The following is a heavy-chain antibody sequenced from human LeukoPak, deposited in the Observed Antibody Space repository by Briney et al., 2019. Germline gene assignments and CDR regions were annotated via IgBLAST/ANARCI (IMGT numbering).Heavy chain of an antibody. J-gene: IGHJ4*02. CDR3: TINTGYSSGWYFGY. Sequence: PGGSLRLSCETSGVIFSDAWMSWVRQAPGKGLEWLGRIKSKAAGGTTDYAAPVKGRFTISRDDSKNMLFLQMNSLKTEGTALYYCTINTGYSSGWYFGYWGQGTLVTVSS. CDR1: GVIFSDAW. D-gene: IGHD6-19*01. CDR2: IKSKAAGGTT. V-gene: IGHV3-15*01.